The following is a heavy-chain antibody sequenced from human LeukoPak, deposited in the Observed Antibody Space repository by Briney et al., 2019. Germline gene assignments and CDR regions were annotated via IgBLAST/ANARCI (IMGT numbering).Heavy chain of an antibody. J-gene: IGHJ4*02. Sequence: PGGSLRLSCAASGFTFSSYGMHWVRQAPGKGLEWVAFIRYDGSNKYYADSVKGRFTISRDNSKNTLYLQMNSLRAEDTAVYYCARSYYDFWSGSTVPFDYWGQGTLVTVSS. D-gene: IGHD3-3*01. CDR1: GFTFSSYG. CDR2: IRYDGSNK. CDR3: ARSYYDFWSGSTVPFDY. V-gene: IGHV3-30*02.